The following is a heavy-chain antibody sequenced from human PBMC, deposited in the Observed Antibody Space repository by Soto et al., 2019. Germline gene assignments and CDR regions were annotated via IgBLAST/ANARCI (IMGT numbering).Heavy chain of an antibody. J-gene: IGHJ4*02. CDR1: GFTFSSYD. CDR3: ARDKGDGSFDY. V-gene: IGHV3-13*01. CDR2: IGTAGDT. Sequence: GGSLRLSCAASGFTFSSYDMDWVRQATGKGLEWVSAIGTAGDTYYPGSVKGRFTISRENAKNSLYLQMNSLRAGDTAVYYCARDKGDGSFDYWGQGTLVTVSS. D-gene: IGHD2-21*01.